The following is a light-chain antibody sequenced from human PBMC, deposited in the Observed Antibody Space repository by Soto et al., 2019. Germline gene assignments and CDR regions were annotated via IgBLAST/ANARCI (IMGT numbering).Light chain of an antibody. Sequence: QSVLTQPASVSGSPGQSITISCTGTSSDVGGYNYVSWYQQHPGKAPKLMIYEVSNRPSGVSNRFSASKSGNTASLTISGLQAEDEADYYCSSYTSSSIVVFGGGTKVTVL. V-gene: IGLV2-14*01. CDR3: SSYTSSSIVV. J-gene: IGLJ2*01. CDR1: SSDVGGYNY. CDR2: EVS.